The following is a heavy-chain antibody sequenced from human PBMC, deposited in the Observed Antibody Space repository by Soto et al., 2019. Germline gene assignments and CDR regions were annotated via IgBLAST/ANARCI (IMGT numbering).Heavy chain of an antibody. J-gene: IGHJ2*01. CDR1: GGSISSSSFH. V-gene: IGHV4-39*01. Sequence: QLQLQESGPGLVKPSETLSLTCTVSGGSISSSSFHWGWIRQPPGKGLEWIGSIFYGGSTYYNPSFKSRVTKSVDTSKNQFSLRLSSVTAADTAVYYCASQPIVGPTKWCFDLWGRGTLVTVSS. CDR3: ASQPIVGPTKWCFDL. CDR2: IFYGGST. D-gene: IGHD1-26*01.